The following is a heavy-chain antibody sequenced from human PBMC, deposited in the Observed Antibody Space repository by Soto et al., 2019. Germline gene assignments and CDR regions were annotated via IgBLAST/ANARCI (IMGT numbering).Heavy chain of an antibody. D-gene: IGHD6-13*01. CDR3: ARDWAAPPENWFDP. V-gene: IGHV1-3*01. J-gene: IGHJ5*02. CDR1: GYTFTSHA. Sequence: ASVKVSCKASGYTFTSHAIHWVRQAPGQRLEWMGWINAGNGNTKYSQKFQGRVTITRDTSASTAYMELSSLRSEDTAVYYCARDWAAPPENWFDPWGQGTLVTVSS. CDR2: INAGNGNT.